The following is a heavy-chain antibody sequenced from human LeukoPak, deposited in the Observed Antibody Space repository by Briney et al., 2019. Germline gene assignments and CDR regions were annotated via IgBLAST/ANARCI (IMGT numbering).Heavy chain of an antibody. CDR3: AQGGSPGALDY. J-gene: IGHJ4*02. CDR1: GFTLSSYY. D-gene: IGHD2-15*01. Sequence: GESLRLSCVASGFTLSSYYMHWVRQVPGKGLVWVSCINGDGSSTKYADSVKGRFTISRDNAKNTLYLQVNSLRAEDTAAYYCAQGGSPGALDYWGRGTLVTVSS. V-gene: IGHV3-74*01. CDR2: INGDGSST.